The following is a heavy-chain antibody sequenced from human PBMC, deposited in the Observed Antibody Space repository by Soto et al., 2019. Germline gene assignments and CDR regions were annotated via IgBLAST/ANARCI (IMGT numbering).Heavy chain of an antibody. CDR3: ARMGRAGYNQTA. CDR1: GYTFTSYA. D-gene: IGHD5-12*01. J-gene: IGHJ5*02. CDR2: INAGNGNT. Sequence: QVQLVQSGAEEKKPGASVKVSCKASGYTFTSYAMHWVRQAPGQRLEWMGWINAGNGNTKYSQKFQGRVTITRDTSASTAYMELSSLRSEDTAVYYCARMGRAGYNQTAWGQGTLVTVSS. V-gene: IGHV1-3*05.